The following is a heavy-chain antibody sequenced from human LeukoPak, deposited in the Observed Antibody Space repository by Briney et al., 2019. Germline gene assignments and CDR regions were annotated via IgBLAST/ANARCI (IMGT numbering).Heavy chain of an antibody. V-gene: IGHV3-7*03. J-gene: IGHJ5*02. CDR3: ARGIVVSPAAPYSWFDP. CDR1: GFTFSAIP. CDR2: INADGSET. Sequence: GGSLRLSCAASGFTFSAIPMTWVRQAPGKGLQWVANINADGSETHYVDSVKGRFTISRDNAKNSLFLQMNSLRAEDTAIYYCARGIVVSPAAPYSWFDPRGQGTLVIVSS. D-gene: IGHD2-2*01.